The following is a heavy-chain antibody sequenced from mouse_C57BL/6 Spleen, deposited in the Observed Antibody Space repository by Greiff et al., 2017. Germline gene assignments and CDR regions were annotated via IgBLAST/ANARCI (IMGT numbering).Heavy chain of an antibody. CDR3: ARCVYGNYFDY. D-gene: IGHD2-1*01. J-gene: IGHJ2*01. CDR2: IDPSDSYT. V-gene: IGHV1-69*01. CDR1: GYTFTSYW. Sequence: QVQLQQPGAELVKPGASVKLSCKASGYTFTSYWMHWVKQRPGQGLEWIGEIDPSDSYTNYNDKFKGKSTLSVDKSSSTAYMQLSSLTSEDSAVYYCARCVYGNYFDYWGQGTTLTVSS.